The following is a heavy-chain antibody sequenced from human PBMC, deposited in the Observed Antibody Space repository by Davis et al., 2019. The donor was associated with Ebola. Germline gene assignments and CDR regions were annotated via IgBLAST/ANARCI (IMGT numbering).Heavy chain of an antibody. Sequence: AASVKVSCKASGYTFTSYGISWVRQAPGQGLEWMGGIIPIFGTANYAQKFQGRVTITADESTSTAYLDLSNLRSEDTAVYYCAASAGTVGKFDYWGQGTLVTVSS. CDR3: AASAGTVGKFDY. D-gene: IGHD1-14*01. CDR1: GYTFTSYG. J-gene: IGHJ4*01. CDR2: IIPIFGTA. V-gene: IGHV1-69*13.